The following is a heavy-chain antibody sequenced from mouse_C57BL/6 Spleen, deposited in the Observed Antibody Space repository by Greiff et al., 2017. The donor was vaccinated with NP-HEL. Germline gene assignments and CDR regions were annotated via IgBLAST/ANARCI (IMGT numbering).Heavy chain of an antibody. CDR1: GFTFSDYG. CDR3: AGPGDYGSSYNYAMDY. D-gene: IGHD1-1*01. J-gene: IGHJ4*01. Sequence: EVKLVESGGGLVKPGGSLKLSCAASGFTFSDYGMHWVRQAPEKGLEWVAYISSGSSTIYYADTVKGRFTISRDNAKNTLFLQMTSLRTEDTAMYYCAGPGDYGSSYNYAMDYWGQGTSVTVSS. V-gene: IGHV5-17*01. CDR2: ISSGSSTI.